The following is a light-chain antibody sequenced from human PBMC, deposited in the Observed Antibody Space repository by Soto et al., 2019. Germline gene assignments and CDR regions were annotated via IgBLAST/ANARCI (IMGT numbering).Light chain of an antibody. V-gene: IGLV2-23*01. CDR2: EGT. Sequence: QSALTQPASVSGSPGQSITISCTGTSSDVGSYNLVSWYQQHPGKAPKLMIYEGTKRPSGVSNRFSGSKSGNTASLTISGLQAEDEADYYCCSYAGTRTFYGVFGGGTKLTVL. CDR1: SSDVGSYNL. J-gene: IGLJ3*02. CDR3: CSYAGTRTFYGV.